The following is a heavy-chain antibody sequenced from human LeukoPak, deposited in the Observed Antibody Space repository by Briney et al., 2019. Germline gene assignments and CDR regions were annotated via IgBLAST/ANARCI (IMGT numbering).Heavy chain of an antibody. CDR2: FYYSGST. V-gene: IGHV4-39*01. CDR1: GGSISSSSYY. Sequence: SETLSLTCTVSGGSISSSSYYSGWIRQPPGKGLEWIGSFYYSGSTYYNPSLKSRVTISVDTPKNQFSLKLSSVTAADTAVYYCANRNCSGGSCYFDYWGQGTLVTVSS. CDR3: ANRNCSGGSCYFDY. D-gene: IGHD2-15*01. J-gene: IGHJ4*02.